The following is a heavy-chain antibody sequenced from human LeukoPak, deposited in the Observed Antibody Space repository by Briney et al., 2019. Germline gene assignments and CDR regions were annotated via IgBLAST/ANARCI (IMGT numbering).Heavy chain of an antibody. J-gene: IGHJ4*02. CDR1: GGFIHTHN. CDR2: NNVAGNS. D-gene: IGHD5-18*01. Sequence: SETLSLTCTVSGGFIHTHNWIWIRQPAGKGLEWVGRNNVAGNSYYNPSLKGRVSISVDRPNNRFSLELTSVTAADTAVYYCARDREHSYGSDLDHWGQGILVTVSS. CDR3: ARDREHSYGSDLDH. V-gene: IGHV4-4*07.